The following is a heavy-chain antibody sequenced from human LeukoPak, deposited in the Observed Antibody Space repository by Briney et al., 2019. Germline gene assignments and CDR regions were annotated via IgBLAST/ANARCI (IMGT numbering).Heavy chain of an antibody. Sequence: GGSLRLSCAASGFTFSSYAMSWVRQAPGKGLEWVSSISGSGGSTYYADSVKGRFTISRDNSKNTLYLQMNSLRAEDTAVYYCAKGRGGYCSSTSCSPFDYWGQGTLVTVSS. V-gene: IGHV3-23*01. CDR1: GFTFSSYA. CDR2: ISGSGGST. D-gene: IGHD2-2*01. J-gene: IGHJ4*02. CDR3: AKGRGGYCSSTSCSPFDY.